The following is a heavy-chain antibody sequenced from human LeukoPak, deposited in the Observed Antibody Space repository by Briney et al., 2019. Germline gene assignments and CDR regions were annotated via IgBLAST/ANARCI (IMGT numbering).Heavy chain of an antibody. CDR2: IYPGDSDT. J-gene: IGHJ3*02. CDR3: ATGFDSAYYYDSSGYYPI. D-gene: IGHD3-22*01. Sequence: HGESLKISCRGSGYSFTSYWIGWVRQMPGKGLEWMGIIYPGDSDTRYSPSFQGQVTISADKSISTAYLQWSSLKASDTAMYYCATGFDSAYYYDSSGYYPIWGQGTMVTVSS. CDR1: GYSFTSYW. V-gene: IGHV5-51*01.